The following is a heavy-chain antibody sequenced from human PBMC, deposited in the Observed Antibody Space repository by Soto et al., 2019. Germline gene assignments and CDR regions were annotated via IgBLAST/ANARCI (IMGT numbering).Heavy chain of an antibody. V-gene: IGHV1-18*04. D-gene: IGHD4-4*01. CDR3: ARERQYGPLLY. Sequence: QVQRVQSGAEVKKPGASVKVSCRASGFTFSNYGITWVRQAPGQGLEWMGWVSAYNRNTDMAQKFEDRVTLTTDTATQTAYLELRGLRSDDTAVYFCARERQYGPLLYWGQGTLVTVSS. CDR2: VSAYNRNT. J-gene: IGHJ4*02. CDR1: GFTFSNYG.